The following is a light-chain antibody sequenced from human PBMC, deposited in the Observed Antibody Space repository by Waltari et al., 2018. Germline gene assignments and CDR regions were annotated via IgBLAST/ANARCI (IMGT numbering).Light chain of an antibody. CDR1: SSDVGGYNY. CDR3: SSYTSSSTYV. Sequence: QSALTQPASVSGSPGQSITISCTGTSSDVGGYNYVSWYQQHPGKVPKLMIYDVSNRPSGVSNRCSGSKSGSTASLTSSGLQAEDEADYYCSSYTSSSTYVFGTGTKVTVL. CDR2: DVS. J-gene: IGLJ1*01. V-gene: IGLV2-14*03.